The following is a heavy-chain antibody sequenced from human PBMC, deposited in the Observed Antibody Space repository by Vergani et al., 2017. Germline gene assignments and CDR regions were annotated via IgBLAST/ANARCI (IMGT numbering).Heavy chain of an antibody. J-gene: IGHJ4*02. CDR3: ARPGSSEMVPFDY. D-gene: IGHD5-12*01. CDR1: GGSISSSSYY. V-gene: IGHV4-39*01. Sequence: QLQLQESGPGLVKPSETLFLTCTVSGGSISSSSYYWGWIRQPPGKGLEWIGSIYYSGSTYYNPSLKSRVTISVDMSKNQFSLKLSSVTAADTAVYYCARPGSSEMVPFDYWGQGALVTVSS. CDR2: IYYSGST.